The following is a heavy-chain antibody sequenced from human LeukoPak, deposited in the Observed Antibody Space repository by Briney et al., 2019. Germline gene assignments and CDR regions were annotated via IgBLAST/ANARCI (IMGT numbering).Heavy chain of an antibody. CDR1: GGSFGGYY. V-gene: IGHV4-34*01. Sequence: PSETLSLTCAVYGGSFGGYYWGWIRQPPGKGLEWIGEINHSGSTNYNPSLKSRVTISVDTSKNQFSLKLSSVTAADTAVYYCARGYYDFWSGRPFDPWGQGTLVTVSS. CDR3: ARGYYDFWSGRPFDP. D-gene: IGHD3-3*01. J-gene: IGHJ5*02. CDR2: INHSGST.